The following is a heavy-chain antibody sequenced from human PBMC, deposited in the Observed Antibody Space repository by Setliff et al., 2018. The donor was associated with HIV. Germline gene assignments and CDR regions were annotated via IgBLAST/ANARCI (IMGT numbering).Heavy chain of an antibody. D-gene: IGHD6-25*01. CDR1: GGSIRSSSYY. J-gene: IGHJ4*02. CDR2: IYYNGNT. V-gene: IGHV4-39*07. Sequence: SETLSLTCAVSGGSIRSSSYYWGWIRQPPGKGLEWIGSIYYNGNTYYNPSLKSRVTISLDTSKNQFSLKLTSVTAADTAVYYCARYSPRGYTLTGPYWGQGTLVTVSS. CDR3: ARYSPRGYTLTGPY.